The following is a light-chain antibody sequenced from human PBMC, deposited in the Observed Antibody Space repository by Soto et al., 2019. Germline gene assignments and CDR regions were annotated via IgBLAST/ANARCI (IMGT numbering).Light chain of an antibody. CDR3: QKYNSAPLP. Sequence: DIQMTQSPSSLSASVGDRVTITCRASQGISNYLAWYQQKPGRVPKLLIHAASTLQSGVPSRFSASGSGTDFTLNISSLQPEDVATYSCQKYNSAPLPFGGGPKVDIK. CDR1: QGISNY. J-gene: IGKJ4*01. V-gene: IGKV1-27*01. CDR2: AAS.